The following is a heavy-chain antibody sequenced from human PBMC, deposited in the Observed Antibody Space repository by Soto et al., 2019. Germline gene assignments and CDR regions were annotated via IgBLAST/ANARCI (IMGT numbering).Heavy chain of an antibody. Sequence: EAQLVESGGGLVQPGGSLRLSCAASGFTFSIYEMHWVRQAPGKGLEYVSGISNNGAHTDYAKSVKGRFTISRDNSENTLYLQMGSLRAEDMALYYCARRGYGSRWPNVYMDVWGKRDHGHRLL. V-gene: IGHV3-64*01. D-gene: IGHD6-13*01. CDR1: GFTFSIYE. CDR2: ISNNGAHT. J-gene: IGHJ6*03. CDR3: ARRGYGSRWPNVYMDV.